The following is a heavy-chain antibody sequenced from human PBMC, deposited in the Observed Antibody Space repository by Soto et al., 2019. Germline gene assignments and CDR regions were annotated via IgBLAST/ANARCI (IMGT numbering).Heavy chain of an antibody. CDR1: GGSISSGDYY. J-gene: IGHJ2*01. CDR2: IYYSGST. CDR3: ARQTDIYLMSSYWYFNL. D-gene: IGHD2-15*01. V-gene: IGHV4-30-4*01. Sequence: PSETLSLTCTVSGGSISSGDYYWSWIRQPPGQDLVSIGYIYYSGSTYYNPSLKSRATISVDTSKNQFSLKLSSVTAADTAVYSCARQTDIYLMSSYWYFNLGARGNLVTVSS.